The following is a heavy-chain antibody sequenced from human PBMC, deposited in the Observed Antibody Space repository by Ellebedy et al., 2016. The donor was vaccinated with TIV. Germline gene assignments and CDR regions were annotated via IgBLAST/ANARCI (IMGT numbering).Heavy chain of an antibody. V-gene: IGHV3-53*01. CDR2: MDAGGNT. Sequence: GESLKISCSASGFTFSSFSMNWVRQAPGKGLEWVSIMDAGGNTHYPDPVKGRFTVSRDNSKNTLYLQMNSLRAEDTAVYFCARSRGVSYWGQGTLVTVSS. D-gene: IGHD2-8*01. CDR3: ARSRGVSY. CDR1: GFTFSSFS. J-gene: IGHJ4*02.